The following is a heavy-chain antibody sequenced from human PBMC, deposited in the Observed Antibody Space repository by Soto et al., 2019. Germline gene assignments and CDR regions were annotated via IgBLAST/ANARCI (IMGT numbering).Heavy chain of an antibody. CDR3: AKDLGGVV. CDR2: ISNDGSNK. V-gene: IGHV3-30*18. CDR1: GLTFNTYG. J-gene: IGHJ6*02. Sequence: GSLRLSCAASGLTFNTYGMNWVRLAPGKGLEWVAVISNDGSNKYYADSVKGRFTISRDNSKNTLYLQMNSLRAEDTAVYYYAKDLGGVVWGQGTTVTVSS.